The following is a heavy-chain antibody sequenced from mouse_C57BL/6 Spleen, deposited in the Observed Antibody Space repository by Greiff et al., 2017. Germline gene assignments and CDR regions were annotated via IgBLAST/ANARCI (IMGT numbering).Heavy chain of an antibody. J-gene: IGHJ1*03. CDR2: ILPGSGST. Sequence: LQVSGAELMKPGASVKLSCKATGYTFTGYWIEWVKQRPGHGLEWIGEILPGSGSTNYNEKFKGKGTFTADTSSNTAYMQLSSLTSEDSAVYYCANDSHDYGSSYGYFDVWGTGTTVTVSS. D-gene: IGHD1-1*01. CDR1: GYTFTGYW. CDR3: ANDSHDYGSSYGYFDV. V-gene: IGHV1-9*01.